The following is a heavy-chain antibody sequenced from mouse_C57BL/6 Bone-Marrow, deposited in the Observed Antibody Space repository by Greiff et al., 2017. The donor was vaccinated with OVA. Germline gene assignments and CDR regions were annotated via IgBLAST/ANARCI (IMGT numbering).Heavy chain of an antibody. J-gene: IGHJ1*03. V-gene: IGHV1-53*01. D-gene: IGHD1-1*01. CDR1: GYTFTSYW. CDR2: INPSNGGT. Sequence: QVQLQQPGTELVKPGASVKLSCKASGYTFTSYWMHWVKQRPGQGLEWIGNINPSNGGTNYNEKFKSKATLTVDKSSSTAYMQLSSLTSEDSAVYYCARGRYGSSLYWYFDVWGTGTTVTVSS. CDR3: ARGRYGSSLYWYFDV.